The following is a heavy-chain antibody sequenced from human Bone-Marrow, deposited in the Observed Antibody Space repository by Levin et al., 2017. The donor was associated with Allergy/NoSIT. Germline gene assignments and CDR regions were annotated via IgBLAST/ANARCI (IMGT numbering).Heavy chain of an antibody. V-gene: IGHV3-53*01. CDR3: ARHNDDYGHDAFDI. Sequence: GGSLRLSCAASGFTVRTYYMSWVRQAPGKGLEWVSVIYSGGNRYYADSMKGRFTLSRDNSKNTLYLQMNSLGAEDTAVYYCARHNDDYGHDAFDIWGQGTMVTVSS. CDR1: GFTVRTYY. CDR2: IYSGGNR. J-gene: IGHJ3*02. D-gene: IGHD4-17*01.